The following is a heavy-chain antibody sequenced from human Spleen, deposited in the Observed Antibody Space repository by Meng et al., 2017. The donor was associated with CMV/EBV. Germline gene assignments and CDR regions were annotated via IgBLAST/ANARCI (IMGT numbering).Heavy chain of an antibody. J-gene: IGHJ5*02. Sequence: FTFSSYWMHWVRQAPGKGLVWVSRINSDGSSTSYADSVKGRFTISRDNAKNTLYLQMNSLRAEDTAVYYCAREAVLMVYAMVRWFDPWGQGTLVTVSS. CDR3: AREAVLMVYAMVRWFDP. D-gene: IGHD2-8*01. V-gene: IGHV3-74*01. CDR2: INSDGSST. CDR1: FTFSSYW.